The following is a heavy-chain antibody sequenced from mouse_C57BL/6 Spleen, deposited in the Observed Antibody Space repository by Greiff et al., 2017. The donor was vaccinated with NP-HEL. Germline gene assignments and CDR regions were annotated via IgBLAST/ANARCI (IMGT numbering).Heavy chain of an antibody. V-gene: IGHV1-15*01. D-gene: IGHD1-1*01. Sequence: QVQLQQSGAELVRPGASVTLSCKASGYTFTDYEMHWVKQTPVHGLEWIGAIDPETGGTAYNQKFKGKAILTADKSSSTAYMELRSLTSEDSAVYYCTRDYYVLFAYWGQGTTLTVSS. CDR1: GYTFTDYE. J-gene: IGHJ2*01. CDR2: IDPETGGT. CDR3: TRDYYVLFAY.